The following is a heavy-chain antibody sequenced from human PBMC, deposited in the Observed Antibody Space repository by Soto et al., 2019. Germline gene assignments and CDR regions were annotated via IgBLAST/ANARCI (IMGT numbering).Heavy chain of an antibody. CDR3: AKETDPNYYYYLLAV. J-gene: IGHJ6*03. Sequence: GGSLXLSCAASGFTFSSYAMSWVRQAPGKGLEWVSAINSRGGSTYYADSVKGRFTISRDSSKNTLYLQMNSLRAEDTAVYYCAKETDPNYYYYLLAVWGKGTTVIVSS. CDR1: GFTFSSYA. V-gene: IGHV3-23*01. CDR2: INSRGGST.